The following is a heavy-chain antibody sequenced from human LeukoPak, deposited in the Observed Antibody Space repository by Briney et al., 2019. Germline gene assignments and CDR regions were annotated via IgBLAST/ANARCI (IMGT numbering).Heavy chain of an antibody. CDR2: IYYSGST. D-gene: IGHD3-10*01. CDR1: GGSISSYY. Sequence: SETLSLTCTVSGGSISSYYWSWIRQPPGKGLEWIGYIYYSGSTNYNPSLKSRVTISVDTSKNQFSLKLSSVTAADTAVYYCARSRDGWWFGELSSSGWFDPWGQGTLVTVSS. V-gene: IGHV4-59*01. CDR3: ARSRDGWWFGELSSSGWFDP. J-gene: IGHJ5*02.